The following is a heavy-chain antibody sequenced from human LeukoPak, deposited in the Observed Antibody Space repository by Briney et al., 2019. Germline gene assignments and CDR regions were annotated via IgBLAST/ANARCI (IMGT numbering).Heavy chain of an antibody. CDR3: AREVPNYDFWSGYHYYFDY. CDR1: GYTFTSYG. Sequence: ASVKVSCKASGYTFTSYGISWVRQAPGQGLEGMGWISAYNGNTNYAQKLQGRVTMTTDTSTSTAYMELRSLRSDDTAVYYCAREVPNYDFWSGYHYYFDYWGQGSMVTVSS. V-gene: IGHV1-18*01. CDR2: ISAYNGNT. J-gene: IGHJ4*02. D-gene: IGHD3-3*01.